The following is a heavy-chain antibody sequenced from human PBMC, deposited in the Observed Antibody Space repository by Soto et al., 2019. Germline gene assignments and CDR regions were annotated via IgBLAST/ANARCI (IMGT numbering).Heavy chain of an antibody. V-gene: IGHV3-23*01. CDR3: AKGGVGALGNDY. CDR2: ISGSGGST. D-gene: IGHD1-26*01. Sequence: EVQLLESGGGLVQPGGSLRLSCAASGFTFSSYAMSWVRQAPGKGLEWVSAISGSGGSTYYADSVKGRFTISRDNSKNTLYLQTNSLRAEDTAVYYCAKGGVGALGNDYWGQGTLVTVSS. CDR1: GFTFSSYA. J-gene: IGHJ4*02.